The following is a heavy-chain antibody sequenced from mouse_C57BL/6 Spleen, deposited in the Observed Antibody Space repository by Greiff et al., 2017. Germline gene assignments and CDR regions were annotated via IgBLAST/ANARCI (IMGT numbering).Heavy chain of an antibody. CDR2: IDPSDSET. D-gene: IGHD1-1*01. V-gene: IGHV1-52*01. J-gene: IGHJ1*03. Sequence: QVQLKQPGAELVRPGSSVKLSCKASGYTFTSYWMHWVKQRPIQGLEWIGNIDPSDSETHYNQKFKDKATLTVDKSSSTAYMQLSSLTSEDSAVYYAARGYYGSSYWYFDDWGTGTTVTVSS. CDR1: GYTFTSYW. CDR3: ARGYYGSSYWYFDD.